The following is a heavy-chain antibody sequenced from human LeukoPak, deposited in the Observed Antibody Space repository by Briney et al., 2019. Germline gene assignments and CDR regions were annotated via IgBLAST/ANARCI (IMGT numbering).Heavy chain of an antibody. D-gene: IGHD6-13*01. Sequence: SETLSLTCAVYGGSFSGYYWSWIRQPPGKGLEWIGEINHSGSANYNPSLKSRVTISVDTSKNQFSLKLSSVTAADTAVYYCARHRDSSSWYPYTYFDYWGQGTLVTVSS. J-gene: IGHJ4*02. CDR1: GGSFSGYY. CDR2: INHSGSA. V-gene: IGHV4-34*01. CDR3: ARHRDSSSWYPYTYFDY.